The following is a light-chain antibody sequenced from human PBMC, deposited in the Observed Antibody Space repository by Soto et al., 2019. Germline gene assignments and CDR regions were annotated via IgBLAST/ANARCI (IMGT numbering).Light chain of an antibody. Sequence: EIVLTQSPATLSLSPGERATLSCRASQSVISYLAWYQQKPCQAPRLLIYDASNRATGITARFSGSGSGTDFTLTISSLEPEDFAVYYCQQRSNWPPYTFGQGTKLEIK. J-gene: IGKJ2*01. V-gene: IGKV3-11*01. CDR1: QSVISY. CDR2: DAS. CDR3: QQRSNWPPYT.